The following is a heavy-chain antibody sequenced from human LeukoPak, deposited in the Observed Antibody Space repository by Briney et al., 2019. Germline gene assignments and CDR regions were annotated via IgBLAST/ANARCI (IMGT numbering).Heavy chain of an antibody. V-gene: IGHV4-59*01. CDR3: ARAESTSWVDD. D-gene: IGHD2-2*01. CDR2: IYYSGST. CDR1: GGSISSYY. Sequence: KPSETLSLTCTVSGGSISSYYWSWLRQPPGKGLEWIGYIYYSGSTSYNPSLKRRVTISVDTSKNQFSLKLSSVTAADTAVYYCARAESTSWVDDWGQGTLVTVSS. J-gene: IGHJ4*02.